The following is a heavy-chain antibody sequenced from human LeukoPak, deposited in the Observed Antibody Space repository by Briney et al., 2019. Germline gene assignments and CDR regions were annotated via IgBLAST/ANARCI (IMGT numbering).Heavy chain of an antibody. D-gene: IGHD1-26*01. V-gene: IGHV3-30*04. CDR2: ISYDGSNK. CDR3: ARDRGAGDWFDP. CDR1: GFTFSSYA. Sequence: GGSLRLSCAASGFTFSSYAMHWVRQAPGKGLEWVAVISYDGSNKYYADSVKGRFTISRDNSKNTLYLQMNSLRAEDTAEYYCARDRGAGDWFDPWGQGTLVTVSS. J-gene: IGHJ5*02.